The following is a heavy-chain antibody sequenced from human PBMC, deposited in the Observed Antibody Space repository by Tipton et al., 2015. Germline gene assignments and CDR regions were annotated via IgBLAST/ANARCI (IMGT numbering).Heavy chain of an antibody. D-gene: IGHD4-17*01. Sequence: LRLSCTVSSDSINKYYWSWIRQPPGKELEWIGYIQYSGSTNYNPSLKSRVTISVDTSKNQFSLRVRSVTAADTAVYYCARGEIGDFDSWGQGTLVTVSS. CDR1: SDSINKYY. CDR3: ARGEIGDFDS. V-gene: IGHV4-59*08. J-gene: IGHJ4*02. CDR2: IQYSGST.